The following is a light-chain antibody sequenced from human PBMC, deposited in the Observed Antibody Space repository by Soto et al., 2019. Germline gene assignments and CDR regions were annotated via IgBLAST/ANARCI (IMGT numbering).Light chain of an antibody. CDR2: DVS. J-gene: IGLJ1*01. CDR1: SSDVGGYNY. CDR3: KSYRSSSTGYV. Sequence: QSVLTQPASVSGSPGQSITISCTGTSSDVGGYNYVSWYQQHPGEAPKLLIYDVSNRPSGVSNRFSGSKSGNTASLTISGLQAEDEADYYCKSYRSSSTGYVFGTGTKVTVL. V-gene: IGLV2-14*01.